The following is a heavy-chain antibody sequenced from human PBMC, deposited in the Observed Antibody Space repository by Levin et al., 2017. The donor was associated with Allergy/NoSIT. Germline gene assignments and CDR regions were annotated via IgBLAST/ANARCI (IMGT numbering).Heavy chain of an antibody. V-gene: IGHV3-30*18. CDR3: AKDSRDYGGAYYFDY. D-gene: IGHD4/OR15-4a*01. Sequence: GGSLRLSCAASGFTFSNYGMHWVRQAPGKGLEWVAVISHDGTFAYYADSVRGRFTLSRANSKNTLSLQMNSLRPEDTAVYYCAKDSRDYGGAYYFDYWGQGTLVTVSA. CDR1: GFTFSNYG. CDR2: ISHDGTFA. J-gene: IGHJ4*02.